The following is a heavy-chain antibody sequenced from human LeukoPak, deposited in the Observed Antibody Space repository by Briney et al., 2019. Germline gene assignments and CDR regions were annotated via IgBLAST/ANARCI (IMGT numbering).Heavy chain of an antibody. Sequence: SETLSLTCTGSGGSIRGCYWTWVRQPPGKGLEWIGQIHYSGRADYNPSLKSRITISVDTSKNQMSLKLTSVTAADTAIYYCARFGVDYDMGVWGQGTTVTVSS. CDR3: ARFGVDYDMGV. J-gene: IGHJ6*02. V-gene: IGHV4-59*01. D-gene: IGHD3-16*01. CDR1: GGSIRGCY. CDR2: IHYSGRA.